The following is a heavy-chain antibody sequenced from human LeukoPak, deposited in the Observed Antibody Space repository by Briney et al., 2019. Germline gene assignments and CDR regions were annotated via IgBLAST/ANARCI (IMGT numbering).Heavy chain of an antibody. J-gene: IGHJ3*02. D-gene: IGHD6-19*01. CDR1: GYTFTSYD. CDR3: ARVRHSSGWPGPRNDAFDI. CDR2: MNPNSGNT. Sequence: GASVKVSCKASGYTFTSYDINWVRQATGQGLEWMGWMNPNSGNTGYAQKFQGRVTMTRNTSISTAYMELSSLRSEDTAVYYCARVRHSSGWPGPRNDAFDIWGQGTMVTVSS. V-gene: IGHV1-8*01.